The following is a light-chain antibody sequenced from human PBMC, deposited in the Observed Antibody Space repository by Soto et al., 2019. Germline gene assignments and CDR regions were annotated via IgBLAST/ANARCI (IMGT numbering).Light chain of an antibody. V-gene: IGLV2-8*01. CDR2: EVS. CDR3: SSYAGSNNFVV. Sequence: QSALTQPPSASGSPGQSVTISCTGTSSDVGGYNYVSWYQQYPGKAPKVMIDEVSKRPSGVPDRFSGSKSGNTASLTVSGLQAEDEADYYCSSYAGSNNFVVFGGGTNLTVL. CDR1: SSDVGGYNY. J-gene: IGLJ2*01.